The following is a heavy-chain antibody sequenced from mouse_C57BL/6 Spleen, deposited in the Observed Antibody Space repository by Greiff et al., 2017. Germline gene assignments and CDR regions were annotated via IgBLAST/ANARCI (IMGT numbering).Heavy chain of an antibody. J-gene: IGHJ2*01. CDR2: IDPENGDT. V-gene: IGHV14-4*01. CDR3: TVPHYFDY. CDR1: GFNIKDDY. Sequence: EVQLQQSGAELVRPGASVKLSCTASGFNIKDDYMHWVKQRPEQGLEWIGWIDPENGDTEYASKFQGKATITADTSSNTAYLQLSSLTPEDTAVYYCTVPHYFDYWGQGTTLTVSS.